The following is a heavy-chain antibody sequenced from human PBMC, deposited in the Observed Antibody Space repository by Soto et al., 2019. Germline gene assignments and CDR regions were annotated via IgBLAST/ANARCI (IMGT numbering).Heavy chain of an antibody. Sequence: GGSLRLSCAASGFTFSSYAMHWVRQAPGKGLEWVAVISYDGSNKYYADSVKGRFTISRDNSKNTLYLQMNSLRAEDTAVYYCARDASDIVVVPAARLYYYYYGMDVWGQGTTVTVSS. J-gene: IGHJ6*02. CDR3: ARDASDIVVVPAARLYYYYYGMDV. CDR1: GFTFSSYA. D-gene: IGHD2-2*01. V-gene: IGHV3-30-3*01. CDR2: ISYDGSNK.